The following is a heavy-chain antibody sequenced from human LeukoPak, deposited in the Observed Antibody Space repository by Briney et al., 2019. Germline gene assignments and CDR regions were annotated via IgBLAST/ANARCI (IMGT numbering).Heavy chain of an antibody. CDR3: ARDGYCSGGSCHGGFDY. CDR1: GFTFSSFA. J-gene: IGHJ4*02. CDR2: ISYDGSNK. Sequence: PGGSLRLSCAASGFTFSSFAMHWVRQAPGKGLEWVAVISYDGSNKYYADSVKGRFTISRDNSKNTLYLQMNSLRAEDTAVYYCARDGYCSGGSCHGGFDYWGQGTLVTVSS. V-gene: IGHV3-30-3*01. D-gene: IGHD2-15*01.